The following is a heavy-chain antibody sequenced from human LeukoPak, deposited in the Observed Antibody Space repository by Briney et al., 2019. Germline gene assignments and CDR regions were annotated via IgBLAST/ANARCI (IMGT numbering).Heavy chain of an antibody. CDR1: GFPVNTNY. CDR2: IYSEGTP. J-gene: IGHJ3*02. V-gene: IGHV3-53*01. CDR3: ARVFRPSLTVFIIRGAFDI. Sequence: GGSLRLSCAASGFPVNTNYLTWVRQAPGKGLEWVSVIYSEGTPHYADSVKGRFTISRDNSKNTVYLQMNSLRVEDTAVYYCARVFRPSLTVFIIRGAFDIWGQGTMVTVSS. D-gene: IGHD3-3*01.